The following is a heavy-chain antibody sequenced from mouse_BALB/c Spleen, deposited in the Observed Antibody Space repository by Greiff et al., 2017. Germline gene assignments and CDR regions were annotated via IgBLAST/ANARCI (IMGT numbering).Heavy chain of an antibody. V-gene: IGHV5-6-3*01. D-gene: IGHD1-1*01. Sequence: EVMLVESGGGLVQPGGSLKLSCAASGFTFSSYGMSWVRQTPDKRLELVATINSNGGSTYYPDSVKGRFTISRDNAKNTLYLQMSSLKSEDTAMYYCAREGYYGSSYPYWGQGTTRTVSS. CDR2: INSNGGST. CDR1: GFTFSSYG. CDR3: AREGYYGSSYPY. J-gene: IGHJ2*01.